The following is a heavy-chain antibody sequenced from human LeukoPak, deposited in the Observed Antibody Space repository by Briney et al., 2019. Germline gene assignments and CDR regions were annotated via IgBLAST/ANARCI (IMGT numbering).Heavy chain of an antibody. CDR1: GGSISSSSYY. V-gene: IGHV4-39*01. Sequence: PSETLSLTCTVSGGSISSSSYYWGWIRQPPGKGLEWIGSIYYSGSTYDNPSLKTRVPISLDTSKNQFSLKLSSVTAPDSAVYYCARQAPYDFAEAFDIWGQGTMVTVSS. CDR3: ARQAPYDFAEAFDI. D-gene: IGHD3-3*01. CDR2: IYYSGST. J-gene: IGHJ3*02.